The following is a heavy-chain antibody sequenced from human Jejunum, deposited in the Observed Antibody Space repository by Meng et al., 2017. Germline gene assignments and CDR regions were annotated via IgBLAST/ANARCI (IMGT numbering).Heavy chain of an antibody. V-gene: IGHV3-23*01. CDR2: IFGSDSSP. D-gene: IGHD3-9*01. J-gene: IGHJ4*02. CDR1: GFTFRTYT. Sequence: GGSLRLSCAGSGFTFRTYTISWVRQAPGKGLEWVAGIFGSDSSPHYADSVKGRFTISRDNSKNTVYLQMNSLRADDTGLYYCAKDQKVDGLWPFDYWGQGTLVTVSS. CDR3: AKDQKVDGLWPFDY.